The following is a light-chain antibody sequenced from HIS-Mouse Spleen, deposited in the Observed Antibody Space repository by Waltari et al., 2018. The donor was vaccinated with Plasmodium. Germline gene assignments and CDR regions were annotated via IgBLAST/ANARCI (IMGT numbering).Light chain of an antibody. CDR3: QQSYSTPPN. J-gene: IGKJ4*01. CDR2: AAS. Sequence: DIQMTQSPSSLSASVGDRVTITCRASQSISSYLNWYQQKPGKAPKLLIYAASSLQSGVPSRVSGSGSGTDFTLTISSLQPEDFATYYCQQSYSTPPNFGGGTKVEIK. CDR1: QSISSY. V-gene: IGKV1-39*01.